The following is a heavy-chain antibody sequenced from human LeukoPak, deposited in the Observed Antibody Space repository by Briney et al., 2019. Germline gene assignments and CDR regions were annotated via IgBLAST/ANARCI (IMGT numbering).Heavy chain of an antibody. V-gene: IGHV3-30-3*01. CDR3: VLSLAADDYFDY. D-gene: IGHD6-13*01. Sequence: GGSLRLSCAASGFTFSSYAMHWVRQAPGKGLEWVAVISYDGSNKYYADSVKGRFTISRDNSKNTLCLQMNSLRAEDTAVYYSVLSLAADDYFDYWGQGTLVTVSS. CDR1: GFTFSSYA. J-gene: IGHJ4*02. CDR2: ISYDGSNK.